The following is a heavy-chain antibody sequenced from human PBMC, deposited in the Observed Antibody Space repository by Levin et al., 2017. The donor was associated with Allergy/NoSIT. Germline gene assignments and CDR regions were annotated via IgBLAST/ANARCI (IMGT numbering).Heavy chain of an antibody. J-gene: IGHJ4*02. D-gene: IGHD3-10*01. V-gene: IGHV5-51*01. CDR3: AARDSGFDLDH. Sequence: GGSLRLSCQGSGYSFSTYWIAWVRQVPGKGLEWMGMIYPGDSDTRYSPSFQGHVNIPVDTSTNTAYVQWSSLRASDNARDYFAARDSGFDLDHWAQGTLVTVSS. CDR1: GYSFSTYW. CDR2: IYPGDSDT.